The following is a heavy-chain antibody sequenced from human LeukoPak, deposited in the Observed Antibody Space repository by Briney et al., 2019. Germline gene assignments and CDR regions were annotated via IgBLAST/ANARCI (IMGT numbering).Heavy chain of an antibody. J-gene: IGHJ6*02. CDR1: GYTFTSYG. Sequence: ASVKVSCKASGYTFTSYGISWVRQAPGQGLEWMGWISAYNGNTNYAQKLQGRVTMTTDTSTSTAYMELRSLRSDDTAVYYCARGAYYDILTGFSREGHHFYGMDVWGQGTTVTVSS. CDR2: ISAYNGNT. CDR3: ARGAYYDILTGFSREGHHFYGMDV. D-gene: IGHD3-9*01. V-gene: IGHV1-18*01.